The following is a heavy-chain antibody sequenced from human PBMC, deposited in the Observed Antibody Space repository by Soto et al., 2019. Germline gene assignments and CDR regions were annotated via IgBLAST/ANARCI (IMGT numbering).Heavy chain of an antibody. CDR1: GGSISSYL. D-gene: IGHD6-13*01. CDR3: ARSGIVTTGTDYFDY. J-gene: IGHJ4*02. CDR2: IYYSGNT. Sequence: SETLSLTCTVSGGSISSYLWSWIRQPPGKGLEWVGYIYYSGNTNYNPSLKSRVTMSVDTSKNQFYLKLSSVTAADTALYYCARSGIVTTGTDYFDYWGQGIQVTVSS. V-gene: IGHV4-59*01.